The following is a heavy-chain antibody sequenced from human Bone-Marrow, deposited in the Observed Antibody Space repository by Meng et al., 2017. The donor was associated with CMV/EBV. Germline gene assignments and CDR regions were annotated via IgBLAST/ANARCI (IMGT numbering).Heavy chain of an antibody. J-gene: IGHJ4*02. CDR1: GGTFSSYT. CDR3: AISSKPLQLWFSHFDY. CDR2: IIPILGIA. D-gene: IGHD5-18*01. V-gene: IGHV1-69*02. Sequence: SVKVSCKASGGTFSSYTISWVRQAPGQGLEWMGRIIPILGIANYAQKFQGRVTITADKSTSTAYVELSSLRSEDTAVYYCAISSKPLQLWFSHFDYWGQGTLVTVSS.